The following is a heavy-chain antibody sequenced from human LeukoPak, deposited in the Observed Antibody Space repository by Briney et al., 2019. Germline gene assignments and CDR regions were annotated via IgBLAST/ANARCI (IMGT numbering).Heavy chain of an antibody. J-gene: IGHJ4*02. CDR3: AKDYDSSGPAWDFDY. Sequence: PGGSLRLSCEASEFTFTTYWMSWVRQAPGKGLEWVANIKQDGSEKYYVDSVKGRFTISRDNSKNTLYLQMNSLRAEDTAVYYCAKDYDSSGPAWDFDYWGQGTLVTVSS. V-gene: IGHV3-7*01. CDR1: EFTFTTYW. CDR2: IKQDGSEK. D-gene: IGHD3-22*01.